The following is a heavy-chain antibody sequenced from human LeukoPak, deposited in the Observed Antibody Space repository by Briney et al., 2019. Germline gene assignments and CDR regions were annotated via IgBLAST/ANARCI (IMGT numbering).Heavy chain of an antibody. Sequence: SGGSLRLSCAASGFTFSSYSMNWVRQAPGKGLEWVSSISSSSYIYYADSVKGRFTISRDNAKNSLYLQMNSLRAEDTAVYYCARDGDYAPYYYGMDVWGQGTTVTVSS. V-gene: IGHV3-21*01. CDR1: GFTFSSYS. D-gene: IGHD2-2*01. CDR2: ISSSSYI. J-gene: IGHJ6*02. CDR3: ARDGDYAPYYYGMDV.